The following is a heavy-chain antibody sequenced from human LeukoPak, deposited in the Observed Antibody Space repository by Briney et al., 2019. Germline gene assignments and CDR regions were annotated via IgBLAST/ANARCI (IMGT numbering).Heavy chain of an antibody. Sequence: GASVEVSCKASGYTFTSYGISWVRQAPGQGLEWMGWISAYNGNTNYAQKLQGRVTMTTDTSTSTAYMELRSLRSDDTAVYYCARDLYYDFWSGYSTPNYGMDVWGQGTTVTVSS. CDR3: ARDLYYDFWSGYSTPNYGMDV. V-gene: IGHV1-18*01. CDR1: GYTFTSYG. CDR2: ISAYNGNT. J-gene: IGHJ6*02. D-gene: IGHD3-3*01.